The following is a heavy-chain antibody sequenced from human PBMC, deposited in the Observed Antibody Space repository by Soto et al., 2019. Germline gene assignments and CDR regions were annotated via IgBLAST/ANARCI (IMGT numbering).Heavy chain of an antibody. D-gene: IGHD3-3*01. Sequence: HPGGSLRLSCAASGFTFSSYAMSWVRQAPGKGLEWVSAISGSGGSTYYADSVKGRFTVSRDNSKNTVSLQMDSLRAEDTAVYYCARIKLVEWFFINVDVYDMDGWGQGTPVTVSS. CDR2: ISGSGGST. J-gene: IGHJ6*02. V-gene: IGHV3-23*01. CDR3: ARIKLVEWFFINVDVYDMDG. CDR1: GFTFSSYA.